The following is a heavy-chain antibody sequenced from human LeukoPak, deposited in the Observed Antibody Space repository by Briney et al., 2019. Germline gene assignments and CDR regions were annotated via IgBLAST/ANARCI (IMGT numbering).Heavy chain of an antibody. CDR3: ASIVGVTNWFDP. D-gene: IGHD1-26*01. CDR2: IIYSGNT. CDR1: GGSFSSYY. V-gene: IGHV4-34*12. J-gene: IGHJ5*02. Sequence: PSETLSLTCAVYGGSFSSYYWSWVRQPPGKGMEWVGEIIYSGNTNYNPSLKSRVTILVETSKHQFSLKLSSVTAAATAVYYCASIVGVTNWFDPWGQGTLGTVSS.